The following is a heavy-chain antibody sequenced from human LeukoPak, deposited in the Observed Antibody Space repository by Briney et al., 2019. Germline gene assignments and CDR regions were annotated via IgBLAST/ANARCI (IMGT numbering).Heavy chain of an antibody. Sequence: PGGSLRLSCAASGFTFSGYWMSWVRQAPGKGLEWVSSISSSSSYIYYADSVKGRFTISRDNAKNSLYLQMNSLRAEDTAVYYCARDSLFDYWGQGTLVTVSS. CDR1: GFTFSGYW. CDR3: ARDSLFDY. V-gene: IGHV3-21*01. J-gene: IGHJ4*02. CDR2: ISSSSSYI.